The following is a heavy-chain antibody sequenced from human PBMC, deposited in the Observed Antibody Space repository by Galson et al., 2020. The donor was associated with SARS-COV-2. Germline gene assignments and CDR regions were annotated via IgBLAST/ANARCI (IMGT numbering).Heavy chain of an antibody. V-gene: IGHV4-39*07. CDR1: GGSISSSSYY. J-gene: IGHJ3*02. CDR3: ARSVTRVLRFLEWLPGGDAFDI. CDR2: LYYSGST. D-gene: IGHD3-3*01. Sequence: SETLSLTCTVSGGSISSSSYYWGWIRQPPGKGLEWIGSLYYSGSTYYNPSLKSRVTISVDTSKNQFSLKLSSVTAADTAVYYCARSVTRVLRFLEWLPGGDAFDIWGQGTMVTVSS.